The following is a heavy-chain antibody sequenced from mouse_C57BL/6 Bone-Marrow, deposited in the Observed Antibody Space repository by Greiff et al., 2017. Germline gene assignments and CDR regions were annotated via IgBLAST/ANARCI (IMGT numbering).Heavy chain of an antibody. Sequence: QVQLQQPGAELVKPGASVKMSCKASGYTFTSYWITWVKQRPGQGLEWIGDIYPGSGSTNYNEKFKSKATLTLDTSSSTAYMQLSSLTSEDSAVYFCARGIPGYFDYWGQGTTLTDSS. J-gene: IGHJ2*01. CDR2: IYPGSGST. CDR1: GYTFTSYW. CDR3: ARGIPGYFDY. V-gene: IGHV1-55*01.